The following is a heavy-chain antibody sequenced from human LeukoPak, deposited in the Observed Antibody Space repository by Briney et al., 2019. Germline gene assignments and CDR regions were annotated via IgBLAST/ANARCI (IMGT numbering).Heavy chain of an antibody. Sequence: ASVKVSCKASGYTFTSYDINWVRQATGQGLEWMGWMNPNSGNTGYAQKFQGRVTMTRNTSISTAYMELSSLRSEDTAVYYCARGLVKVRFGHYYYYGMDVRGQGTTVTVSS. D-gene: IGHD3-3*01. CDR1: GYTFTSYD. V-gene: IGHV1-8*01. CDR2: MNPNSGNT. J-gene: IGHJ6*02. CDR3: ARGLVKVRFGHYYYYGMDV.